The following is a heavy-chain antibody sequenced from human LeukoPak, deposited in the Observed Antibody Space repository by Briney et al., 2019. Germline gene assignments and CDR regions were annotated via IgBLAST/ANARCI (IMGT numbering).Heavy chain of an antibody. CDR2: IYSGGST. CDR3: ARAKPKNMVRGLIMRRESRYYFDY. D-gene: IGHD3-10*01. V-gene: IGHV3-53*01. J-gene: IGHJ4*02. CDR1: GDSISTYF. Sequence: PSETLSLTCTVSGDSISTYFWSWVRQAPGKGLEWVSVIYSGGSTYYADSVKGRFTISRDNSKSTLYIQMNSLRAEDTAVYYCARAKPKNMVRGLIMRRESRYYFDYWGQGTLVTVSS.